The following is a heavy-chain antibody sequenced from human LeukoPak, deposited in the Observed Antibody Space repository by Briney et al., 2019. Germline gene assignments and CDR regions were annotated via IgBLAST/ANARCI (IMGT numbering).Heavy chain of an antibody. CDR3: ARDATMASETQF. CDR1: GGPLSTFS. V-gene: IGHV4-59*01. Sequence: SETLSLTCTVSGGPLSTFSWTWIRQPPGKGLEWIGSIYSKSATYNPSLKSRVAISMEPSKNHFSLRVNSVTAADTAFYYCARDATMASETQFWGQGILVTVSS. J-gene: IGHJ4*02. CDR2: IYSKSA. D-gene: IGHD3-10*01.